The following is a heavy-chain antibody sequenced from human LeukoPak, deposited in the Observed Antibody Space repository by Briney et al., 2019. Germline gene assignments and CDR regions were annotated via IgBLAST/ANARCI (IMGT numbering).Heavy chain of an antibody. CDR3: ARDPVVPDDGYYFDY. V-gene: IGHV3-21*01. CDR1: GLTFSSYT. J-gene: IGHJ4*02. D-gene: IGHD2-2*01. CDR2: ISPSSSYI. Sequence: GGSLRLSCAASGLTFSSYTMNWVRQAPGKGLEWVSTISPSSSYIYYADSVKGRFTISRDNAKNSLYLQMNSLRPEDTAVYYCARDPVVPDDGYYFDYWGQGTLVTVSS.